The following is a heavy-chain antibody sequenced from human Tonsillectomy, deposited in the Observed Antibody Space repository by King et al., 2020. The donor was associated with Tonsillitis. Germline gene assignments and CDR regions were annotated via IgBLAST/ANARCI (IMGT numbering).Heavy chain of an antibody. D-gene: IGHD3-3*01. CDR1: GFTFDDYA. J-gene: IGHJ6*03. V-gene: IGHV3-43*02. CDR3: AKGGGFLEWLLYTDYYMDV. CDR2: ISGDGGST. Sequence: VQLVQSGGGVVQPGGSLRLSCAASGFTFDDYAMHWVRQAPGKGLEWVSLISGDGGSTYYADSVKGRFTISRDNSKNSLYLQMNSLRTEDTVLYYCAKGGGFLEWLLYTDYYMDVWGKGTTVTVSS.